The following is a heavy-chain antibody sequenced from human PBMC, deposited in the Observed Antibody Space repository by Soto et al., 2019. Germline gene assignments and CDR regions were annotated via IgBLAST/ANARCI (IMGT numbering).Heavy chain of an antibody. CDR1: GVTFSSYA. V-gene: IGHV1-69*13. J-gene: IGHJ5*02. D-gene: IGHD2-2*02. CDR2: IIPIFGTA. Sequence: GASVKVSCKASGVTFSSYAISWVRQAPGQGLEWMGGIIPIFGTANYAQKFQGRVTITADESTSTAYMELSSLRSEDTAVYYCARDPLYCSSTSCYIWFDPWGQGTLVTVSS. CDR3: ARDPLYCSSTSCYIWFDP.